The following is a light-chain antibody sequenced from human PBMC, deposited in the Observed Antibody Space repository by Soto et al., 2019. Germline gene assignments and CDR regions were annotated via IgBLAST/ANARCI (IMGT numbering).Light chain of an antibody. Sequence: IVLPQSPGTLSLSPGERATLFCRASQTLSINSLAWYQQKPGQAPRLLIYGASTRHTGIPDRFNGSGSGTDFALTINRLEPEDFAVYYCQQYDGAPLTFGPGTKVNVK. J-gene: IGKJ3*01. CDR2: GAS. CDR1: QTLSINS. V-gene: IGKV3-20*01. CDR3: QQYDGAPLT.